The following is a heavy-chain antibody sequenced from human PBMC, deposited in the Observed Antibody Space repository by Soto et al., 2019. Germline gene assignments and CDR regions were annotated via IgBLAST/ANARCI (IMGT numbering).Heavy chain of an antibody. J-gene: IGHJ4*02. V-gene: IGHV1-58*02. CDR2: IVVGSGHT. D-gene: IGHD2-15*01. Sequence: QMQLVQSGPEVKKPGTSVKVSCKASGFTFTSSAMQWVRQARGQRLECIGWIVVGSGHTNYAQKFQERVTSTSDLSTSTAYMERSSLRSANRAVYYYAADSRYCSGGNCEDYWGQGTLVTVSS. CDR3: AADSRYCSGGNCEDY. CDR1: GFTFTSSA.